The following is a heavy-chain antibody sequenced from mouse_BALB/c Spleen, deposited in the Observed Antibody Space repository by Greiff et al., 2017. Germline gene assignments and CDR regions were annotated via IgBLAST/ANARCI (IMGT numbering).Heavy chain of an antibody. J-gene: IGHJ3*01. CDR1: GYTFTSYW. D-gene: IGHD1-2*01. CDR2: IYPGSGST. V-gene: IGHV1S22*01. CDR3: TRDYVYPFAY. Sequence: LQQPGSELVRPGASVKLSCKASGYTFTSYWMHWVKQRHGQGLEWIGNIYPGSGSTNYDEKFKSKGTLTVDTSSSTAYMHLSSLTSEDSAVYYCTRDYVYPFAYWGQGTLVTVSA.